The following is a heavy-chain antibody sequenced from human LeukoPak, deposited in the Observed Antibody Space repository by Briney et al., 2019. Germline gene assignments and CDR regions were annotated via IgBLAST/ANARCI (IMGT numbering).Heavy chain of an antibody. D-gene: IGHD4-17*01. Sequence: ASVKVSCKASGYTFTRYDINWVRQATGQGLEWMGWMNPNSGNTGYAQKLQGRVTMTTDTSISTAYMELSSLACEDTAVCYSARVPSFNGAERFYFYGLDVWGHGTTVTVSS. CDR2: MNPNSGNT. V-gene: IGHV1-8*01. CDR1: GYTFTRYD. CDR3: ARVPSFNGAERFYFYGLDV. J-gene: IGHJ6*02.